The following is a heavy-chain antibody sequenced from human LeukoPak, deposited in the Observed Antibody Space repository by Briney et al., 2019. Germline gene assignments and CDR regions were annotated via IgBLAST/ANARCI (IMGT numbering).Heavy chain of an antibody. D-gene: IGHD1-26*01. CDR2: IIPAFRTT. CDR1: GGTFSSYV. CDR3: ARSGSKSWGYFGS. J-gene: IGHJ4*02. Sequence: SVKVSCKASGGTFSSYVISWVRQAPGQGLEWMGRIIPAFRTTVFAQRFQGRVTMTTDESTSAAYLDLSSLTFDDTAVYYCARSGSKSWGYFGSWGQGTLVTVSS. V-gene: IGHV1-69*05.